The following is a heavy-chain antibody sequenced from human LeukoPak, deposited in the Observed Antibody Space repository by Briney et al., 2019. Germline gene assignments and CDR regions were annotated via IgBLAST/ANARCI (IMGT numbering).Heavy chain of an antibody. Sequence: SQTLSLTCTVSGGSISRGGYYWSWIRQPPGKGLEWIGYIYHSGSDYYNPTLKSRVTISVGRSKNQYSLKLSSVNAADTAVYYCARALRSIAAAVAYYFDYWGQGTLVTVSS. CDR1: GGSISRGGYY. D-gene: IGHD6-13*01. V-gene: IGHV4-30-2*01. J-gene: IGHJ4*02. CDR2: IYHSGSD. CDR3: ARALRSIAAAVAYYFDY.